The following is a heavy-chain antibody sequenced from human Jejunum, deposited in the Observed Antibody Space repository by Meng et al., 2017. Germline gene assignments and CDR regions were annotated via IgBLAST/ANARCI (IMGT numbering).Heavy chain of an antibody. D-gene: IGHD7-27*01. CDR2: NFDNGRT. Sequence: QVTLQESGPGLVRPSETLSLTCTVSGGFASSGPYYWTWVRQSPGKGLEWIGYNFDNGRTNYNPSLKSRVTMSVDTSRNQFSLKLSSVTAADTAVYYCARDNWGSIDYWGQGVLVTVSS. V-gene: IGHV4-61*01. CDR3: ARDNWGSIDY. CDR1: GGFASSGPYY. J-gene: IGHJ4*02.